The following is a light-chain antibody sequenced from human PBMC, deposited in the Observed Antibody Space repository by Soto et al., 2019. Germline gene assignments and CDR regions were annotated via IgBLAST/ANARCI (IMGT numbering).Light chain of an antibody. CDR1: QGIKNY. J-gene: IGKJ1*01. CDR3: QHYNSGPRT. V-gene: IGKV3-15*01. CDR2: GAS. Sequence: EIVMTKSPVTLSVSPGEIATLSCRASQGIKNYLAWFQQKPGQAPRLLVYGASTRATTIPARFSGSGSGTEFPLSISSLQSEDFEVYYCQHYNSGPRTFGQGTKVDIK.